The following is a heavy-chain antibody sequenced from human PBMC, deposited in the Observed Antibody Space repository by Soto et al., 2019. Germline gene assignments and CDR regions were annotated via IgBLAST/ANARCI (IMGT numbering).Heavy chain of an antibody. Sequence: ESLKISCKASGYSFTSYWIGWVRQMPGKGLEWMGIIYPGDSDTRYSPSFQGQVTISADKSISTAYLQWSSLKASDTAMYYCASGKGNDYGDYAAGWFDPWGQGTLVTVSS. CDR3: ASGKGNDYGDYAAGWFDP. CDR1: GYSFTSYW. CDR2: IYPGDSDT. D-gene: IGHD4-17*01. J-gene: IGHJ5*02. V-gene: IGHV5-51*01.